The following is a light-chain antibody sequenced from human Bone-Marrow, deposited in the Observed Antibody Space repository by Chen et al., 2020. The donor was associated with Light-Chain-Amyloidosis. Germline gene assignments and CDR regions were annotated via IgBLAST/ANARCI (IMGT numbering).Light chain of an antibody. Sequence: QSALTQPASVSGSPGQSITISCTGTSSDVGGYNYVSWYQQHPGKAPKLMIYDVSNRPSGVSTRFSGSSSGETDSLSISGLQAAHAADYSCSSDTRSTTSRVFGGGPKLTVL. V-gene: IGLV2-14*01. CDR1: SSDVGGYNY. J-gene: IGLJ3*02. CDR3: SSDTRSTTSRV. CDR2: DVS.